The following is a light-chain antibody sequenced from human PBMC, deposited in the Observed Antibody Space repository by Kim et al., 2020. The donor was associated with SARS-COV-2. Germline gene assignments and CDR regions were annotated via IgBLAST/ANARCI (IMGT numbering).Light chain of an antibody. CDR2: ATS. V-gene: IGKV1-39*01. J-gene: IGKJ2*01. Sequence: SASAGDRVTVACRASQSVRTYLNWHPQEPGSAPKLLIFATSTLQSGVPSRFSGSGSGTEFTLTISSLRPKDFTTYYCQQSFNTPHTFGQGTKLEI. CDR3: QQSFNTPHT. CDR1: QSVRTY.